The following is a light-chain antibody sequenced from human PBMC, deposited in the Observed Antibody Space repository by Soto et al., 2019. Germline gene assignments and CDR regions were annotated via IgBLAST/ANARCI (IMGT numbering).Light chain of an antibody. CDR2: DVT. Sequence: QSALTQPASVSGSPGQSITICCSGTSSDVGGYNFVSWYQQHPGKAPKLMIYDVTNRPSGVSNRFSGSKSGNTASLTISGLQAEDEADYYCLSYSSSTSPYVLGTATKVTVL. J-gene: IGLJ1*01. CDR1: SSDVGGYNF. CDR3: LSYSSSTSPYV. V-gene: IGLV2-14*01.